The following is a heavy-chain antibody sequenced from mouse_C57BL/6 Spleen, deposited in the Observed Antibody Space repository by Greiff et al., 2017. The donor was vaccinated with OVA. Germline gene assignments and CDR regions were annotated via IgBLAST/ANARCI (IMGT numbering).Heavy chain of an antibody. D-gene: IGHD1-1*01. CDR3: ARNYGSSYRAWFAY. Sequence: QVQLKQSGAELVRPGASVKLSCKASGYTFTDYYINWVKQRPGQGLEWIARIYPGSGNTYYNEKFKGKATLTAEKSSSTAYMQLSSLTSEDSAVYFCARNYGSSYRAWFAYWGQGTLVTVSA. CDR2: IYPGSGNT. CDR1: GYTFTDYY. V-gene: IGHV1-76*01. J-gene: IGHJ3*01.